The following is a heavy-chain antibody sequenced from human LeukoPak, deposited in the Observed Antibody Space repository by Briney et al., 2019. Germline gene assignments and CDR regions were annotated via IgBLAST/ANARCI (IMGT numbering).Heavy chain of an antibody. V-gene: IGHV3-20*04. CDR3: ARGGFGELFSSDY. CDR2: INWNGGST. Sequence: SGGSLRLSCAASGFTFDDYGMSWVRQAPGKGLEWVSGINWNGGSTGYADSVKGRFTISRDNAKNSLYLQMNSLRAEDTAVYYCARGGFGELFSSDYWGQGTLVTVSS. D-gene: IGHD3-10*01. CDR1: GFTFDDYG. J-gene: IGHJ4*02.